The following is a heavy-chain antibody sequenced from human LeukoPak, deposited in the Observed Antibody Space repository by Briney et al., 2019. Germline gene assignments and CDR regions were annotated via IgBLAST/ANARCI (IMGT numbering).Heavy chain of an antibody. D-gene: IGHD3-9*01. J-gene: IGHJ5*02. V-gene: IGHV1-69-2*01. CDR1: GYTFTDYY. Sequence: GASVKVSCKASGYTFTDYYMHWAQQAPGKGLEWMGRVDPEDGETIYAEKFQGRVTITADTSTDTAYMELSSLRSEDTAVYYCAREDYDILTGYYRGAHWFDPWGQGTLVTVSS. CDR2: VDPEDGET. CDR3: AREDYDILTGYYRGAHWFDP.